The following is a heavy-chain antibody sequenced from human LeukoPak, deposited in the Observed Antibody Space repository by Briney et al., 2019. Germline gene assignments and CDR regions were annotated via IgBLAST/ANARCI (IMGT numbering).Heavy chain of an antibody. V-gene: IGHV3-21*01. Sequence: GGSLRLSCAASGFTLSSYSMNWVRQAPGKGLEWVSSISSSSSYIYYADSVKGRFTISRDNAKNSLYLQMNSLRAEDTAVYYCARDVSGSYGGNWFDPWGQGTLVTVSS. CDR3: ARDVSGSYGGNWFDP. CDR1: GFTLSSYS. CDR2: ISSSSSYI. J-gene: IGHJ5*02. D-gene: IGHD1-26*01.